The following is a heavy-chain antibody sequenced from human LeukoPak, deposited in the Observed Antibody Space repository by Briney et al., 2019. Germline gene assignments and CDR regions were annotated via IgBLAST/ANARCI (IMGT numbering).Heavy chain of an antibody. CDR3: ARGDIVVVPAAPSPSKRRNTAMPRRGAFDI. D-gene: IGHD2-2*01. V-gene: IGHV4-34*01. Sequence: SETLSLTCAVYGGSFSGYYWSWIRQPPGKGLEWIGEINHSGSTNYNPSLKSRVTISVDMSKNQFSLKLSSVTAADTAVYYCARGDIVVVPAAPSPSKRRNTAMPRRGAFDIWGQGTMVTVSS. CDR1: GGSFSGYY. CDR2: INHSGST. J-gene: IGHJ3*02.